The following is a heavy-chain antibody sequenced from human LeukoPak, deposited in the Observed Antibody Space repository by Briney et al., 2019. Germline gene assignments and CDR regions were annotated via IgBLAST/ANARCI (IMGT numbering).Heavy chain of an antibody. J-gene: IGHJ4*02. CDR1: GGSFSGYY. CDR3: ARGHIAMEQGVIDY. CDR2: INHSGST. Sequence: PSETLSLTCAVYGGSFSGYYWSWIRQPPGKGLEWIGEINHSGSTNYSPSLRSRVTISVDTSKNQFSLKLSSVTAADTAVYYCARGHIAMEQGVIDYWGQGTLVTVSS. D-gene: IGHD5-18*01. V-gene: IGHV4-34*01.